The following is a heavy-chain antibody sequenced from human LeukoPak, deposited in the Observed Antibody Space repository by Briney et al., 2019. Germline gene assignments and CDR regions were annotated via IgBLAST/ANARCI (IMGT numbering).Heavy chain of an antibody. V-gene: IGHV4-4*07. CDR3: ARTSSSGLVGGYYFDY. CDR2: IHHSGST. J-gene: IGHJ4*02. D-gene: IGHD6-19*01. CDR1: GGSISSYY. Sequence: SETLSLTCTVSGGSISSYYWSWIRQPAGKGLEWIGSIHHSGSTYYNPSLKSRVTISVDTSKSQFSLKLSSVTAADTAVYYCARTSSSGLVGGYYFDYWGQGTLVTVSS.